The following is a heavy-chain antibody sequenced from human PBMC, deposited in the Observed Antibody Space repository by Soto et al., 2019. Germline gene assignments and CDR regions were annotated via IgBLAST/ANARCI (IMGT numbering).Heavy chain of an antibody. CDR3: ASSPVFLNYHHTGDYYADY. Sequence: RSLRLSCAASGFTFSRVAINWFRQPPGKGLEWISYISSSSSTIYYADSVRGRFTISRDNAKNSLFLQMNSLRDEDTAVYYCASSPVFLNYHHTGDYYADYWGQGT. CDR2: ISSSSSTI. J-gene: IGHJ4*02. V-gene: IGHV3-48*02. CDR1: GFTFSRVA. D-gene: IGHD3-9*01.